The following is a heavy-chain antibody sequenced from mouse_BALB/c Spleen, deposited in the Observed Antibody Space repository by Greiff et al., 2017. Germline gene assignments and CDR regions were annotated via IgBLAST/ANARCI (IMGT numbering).Heavy chain of an antibody. CDR2: IYPFNGGT. V-gene: IGHV1S135*01. CDR1: GYSFTSYY. Sequence: VHVKQSGPELMKPGASVKISCKASGYSFTSYYMHWVKQSHGKSLEWIGYIYPFNGGTSYNQKFKGKATLTVDKSSSTAYMHLSSLTSEDAAVYYCARVTTATYYFDYWGQGTTLTVSS. J-gene: IGHJ2*01. D-gene: IGHD1-2*01. CDR3: ARVTTATYYFDY.